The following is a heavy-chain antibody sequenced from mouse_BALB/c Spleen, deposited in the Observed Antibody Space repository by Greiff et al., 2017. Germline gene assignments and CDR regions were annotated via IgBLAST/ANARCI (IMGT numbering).Heavy chain of an antibody. J-gene: IGHJ2*01. CDR3: TRSYGSRYFDY. D-gene: IGHD1-1*01. Sequence: VQLQQSGTVLARPGASVKMSCKASGYTFTSYWMHWVKQRPGQGLEWIGAIYPGNSDTSYNQKFKGKAKLTAVTSTSTAYMELSSLTNEDSAVYYCTRSYGSRYFDYWGQGTTLTVSS. V-gene: IGHV1-5*01. CDR1: GYTFTSYW. CDR2: IYPGNSDT.